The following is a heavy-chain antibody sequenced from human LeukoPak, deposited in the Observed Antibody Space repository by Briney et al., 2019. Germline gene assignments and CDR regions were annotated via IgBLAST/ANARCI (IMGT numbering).Heavy chain of an antibody. Sequence: ASVTVSCKASGFMFTNFDINWVRQASGLGLEWMGWMDPNTGHTGYAQRFQGRVTLTRDTATSTAYMELRGLRSDDTAVYYCVRDGEGVGISVNYWFDPWGQGTLVTVSS. J-gene: IGHJ5*02. V-gene: IGHV1-8*02. CDR3: VRDGEGVGISVNYWFDP. CDR2: MDPNTGHT. D-gene: IGHD3-10*01. CDR1: GFMFTNFD.